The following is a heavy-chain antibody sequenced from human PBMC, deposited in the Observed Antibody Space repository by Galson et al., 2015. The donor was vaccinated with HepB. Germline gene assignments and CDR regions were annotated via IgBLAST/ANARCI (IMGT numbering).Heavy chain of an antibody. CDR1: GFTFSSYS. V-gene: IGHV3-21*01. Sequence: SLRLSCAASGFTFSSYSMNWVRQAPGKGLEWVSSISSSSSYIYYADSVKGRFTISRDNAKNSLYLQMNSLRAEDTAVYYCARVAPGSPGSTWVTGPKYYYYYYGMDVWGQGTTVTVSS. D-gene: IGHD3-10*01. J-gene: IGHJ6*02. CDR2: ISSSSSYI. CDR3: ARVAPGSPGSTWVTGPKYYYYYYGMDV.